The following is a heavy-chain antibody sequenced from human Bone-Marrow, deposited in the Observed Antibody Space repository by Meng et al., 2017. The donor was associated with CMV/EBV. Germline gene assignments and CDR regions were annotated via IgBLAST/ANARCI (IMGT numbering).Heavy chain of an antibody. CDR1: GATFSSYA. CDR3: ETPYVDIVATIRGYYGMEV. CDR2: TIPIFGTA. Sequence: SVKVSCKASGATFSSYAISWARQAPGQGLEWMGVTIPIFGTANHAQKFQGRVTITTDDSTSTAYMELSRLRSDDTAVYCWETPYVDIVATIRGYYGMEVWGQGTTVTVSS. D-gene: IGHD5-12*01. J-gene: IGHJ6*02. V-gene: IGHV1-69*05.